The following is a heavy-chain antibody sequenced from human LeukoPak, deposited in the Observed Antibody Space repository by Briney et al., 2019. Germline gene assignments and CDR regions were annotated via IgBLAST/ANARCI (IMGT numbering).Heavy chain of an antibody. CDR3: ARVDDYRGPWYFDY. J-gene: IGHJ4*02. CDR2: INHSGST. D-gene: IGHD4-11*01. V-gene: IGHV4-34*01. CDR1: GGSFSGYY. Sequence: SETLSLTCAVYGGSFSGYYWSWIRQPPGKGLEWIGEINHSGSTNYNPSLKSRVTISVDTSKNQFSLKLSSVTAADTAVYYCARVDDYRGPWYFDYWGQGTLVTVSS.